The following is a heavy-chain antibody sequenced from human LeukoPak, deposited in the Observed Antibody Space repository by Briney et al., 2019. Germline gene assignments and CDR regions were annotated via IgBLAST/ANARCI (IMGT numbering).Heavy chain of an antibody. D-gene: IGHD3-22*01. J-gene: IGHJ4*02. CDR2: LSASGGGT. Sequence: GGSLRLSCAVSGITLSNYGMAWVRQAPGKGLEWVASLSASGGGTSYADSVRGRFTISRDNAKNTLFLQMNSLRAEDTAVYFCAKRGVVIRVILVGFHKEAYYFDSWGQGVLVTVSS. CDR3: AKRGVVIRVILVGFHKEAYYFDS. CDR1: GITLSNYG. V-gene: IGHV3-23*01.